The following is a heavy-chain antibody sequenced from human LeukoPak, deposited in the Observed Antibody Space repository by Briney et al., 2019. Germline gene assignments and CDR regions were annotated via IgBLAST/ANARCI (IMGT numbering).Heavy chain of an antibody. CDR1: GFTFGGYT. J-gene: IGHJ4*02. V-gene: IGHV3-21*01. D-gene: IGHD2-2*02. CDR3: AREDHCVTTTCYNYFDY. CDR2: ISSSSSYI. Sequence: GGSLRLSCVASGFTFGGYTINWVRQAPGKGLEWVSSISSSSSYIYYADSVKGRFTISRDNAKNSVYLQMSTLRAEDTAVYYCAREDHCVTTTCYNYFDYWGQGTLVTVSS.